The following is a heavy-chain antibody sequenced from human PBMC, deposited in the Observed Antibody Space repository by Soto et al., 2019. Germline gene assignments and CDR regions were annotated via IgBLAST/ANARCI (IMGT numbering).Heavy chain of an antibody. Sequence: GGSLRLSCAASGFTFSRYWMNWVRQAPGKGLEWVANIKQDGTEKNYVDSVKGRFSISRDNARNSLYLQMDSLRAEDTAVYFCARGDTPMITGMDSFDIWGQGTMVTV. V-gene: IGHV3-7*01. CDR3: ARGDTPMITGMDSFDI. CDR2: IKQDGTEK. J-gene: IGHJ3*02. D-gene: IGHD5-18*01. CDR1: GFTFSRYW.